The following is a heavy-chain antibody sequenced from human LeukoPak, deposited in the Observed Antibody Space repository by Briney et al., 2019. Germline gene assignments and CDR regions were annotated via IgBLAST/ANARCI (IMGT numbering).Heavy chain of an antibody. Sequence: ESGPTLVNPTQTLTLTCTFSGFSLSTSGVGVGWIRQPPVKAVEGLALIYLDDGKRYSSCLKSRLTITKDPSKNQVVLTMTNMDPVDTATYYCAHLHPLWFVYYWGQGTLVTVSS. J-gene: IGHJ4*02. CDR3: AHLHPLWFVYY. D-gene: IGHD3-10*01. CDR1: GFSLSTSGVG. V-gene: IGHV2-5*02. CDR2: IYLDDGK.